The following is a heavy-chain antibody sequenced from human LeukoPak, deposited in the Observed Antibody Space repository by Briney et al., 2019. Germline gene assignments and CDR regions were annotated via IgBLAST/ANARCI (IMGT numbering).Heavy chain of an antibody. CDR1: GVFINDYY. V-gene: IGHV4-59*01. CDR2: IYDSGTT. D-gene: IGHD3-10*01. Sequence: SETLSLTCSVSGVFINDYYWSWIRRSPGKGLEWIGYIYDSGTTSYSPYVMGRVTISLDTSKTQFSLKLNTVTAADTAVYFCARGRRFGETRMGYIYGMDVWGQGTTVTVSS. CDR3: ARGRRFGETRMGYIYGMDV. J-gene: IGHJ6*02.